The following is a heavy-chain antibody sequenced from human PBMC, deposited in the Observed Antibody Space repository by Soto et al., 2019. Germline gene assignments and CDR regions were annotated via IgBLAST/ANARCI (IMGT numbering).Heavy chain of an antibody. CDR2: ITGIDGRT. CDR1: GFTFGNYA. V-gene: IGHV3-23*01. J-gene: IGHJ5*02. Sequence: GSLRLSCVGSGFTFGNYAMSWVRQAPGKGLEWVSSITGIDGRTYYADSVKGRFTISRDNPKNTLYLQMNNLRAEDTAMFYCAKDRDPYCSGGICYPPSWFDPWGQGTQVTVSS. D-gene: IGHD2-15*01. CDR3: AKDRDPYCSGGICYPPSWFDP.